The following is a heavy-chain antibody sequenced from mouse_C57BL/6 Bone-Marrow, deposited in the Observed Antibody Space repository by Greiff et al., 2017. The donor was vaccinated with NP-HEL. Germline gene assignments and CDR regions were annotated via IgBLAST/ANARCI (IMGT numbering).Heavy chain of an antibody. J-gene: IGHJ2*01. CDR3: SRGPYYYGRDY. V-gene: IGHV1-7*01. D-gene: IGHD1-1*01. CDR2: INPSSGST. CDR1: GYPFTSYW. Sequence: VQLQQSGAELAKPGASVKLSCKASGYPFTSYWMHWVKQRPGQGLEWIGYINPSSGSTKYNQKFKDKATLTADTSSSTAYMQLGSLTYEDSAVYYCSRGPYYYGRDYWGKGTTLTVSS.